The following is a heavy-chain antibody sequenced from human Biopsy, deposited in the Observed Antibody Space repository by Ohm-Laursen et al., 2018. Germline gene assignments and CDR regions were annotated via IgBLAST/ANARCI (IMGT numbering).Heavy chain of an antibody. D-gene: IGHD3-10*01. CDR2: IIPILGTV. V-gene: IGHV1-69*04. CDR1: GDTFTTSA. J-gene: IGHJ6*02. CDR3: ASGNIGGVGLDV. Sequence: SSVKVSCKSSGDTFTTSAISWVRQVPGQGLDWMGRIIPILGTVDYGQNFQGRVTIREDTSTTFLELTSLRYDDTAVYYCASGNIGGVGLDVWGLGTTVTVSS.